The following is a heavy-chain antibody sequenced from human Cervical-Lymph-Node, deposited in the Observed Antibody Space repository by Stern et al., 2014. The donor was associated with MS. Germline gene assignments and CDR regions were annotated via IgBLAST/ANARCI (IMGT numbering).Heavy chain of an antibody. J-gene: IGHJ4*02. CDR1: GFTFRTHG. V-gene: IGHV3-30*18. CDR3: AKERRTLFGALIYYFDN. D-gene: IGHD3-3*01. Sequence: VQLVESGGGVVQPGRSLRLSCATSGFTFRTHGMHWVRQAPGKGLEWVAAISADGSNKFYADSVKGRFTISRDYSKNTLYLQMNSLRPNDTAAYYCAKERRTLFGALIYYFDNWGQGTLVTVSS. CDR2: ISADGSNK.